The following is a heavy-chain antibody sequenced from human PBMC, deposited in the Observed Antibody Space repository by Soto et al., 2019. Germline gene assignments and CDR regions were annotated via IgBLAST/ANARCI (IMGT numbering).Heavy chain of an antibody. V-gene: IGHV1-8*01. Sequence: VKVSCKASGYTFTSYDINWVRQATGQGLEWMGWMNPNSGNTGYAQKFQGRVTMTRNTSISTAYMELSSLRSEDTAVYYCARDFGVVIPYYYYGMDVWGQGTTVTVSS. CDR2: MNPNSGNT. D-gene: IGHD3-3*01. CDR1: GYTFTSYD. CDR3: ARDFGVVIPYYYYGMDV. J-gene: IGHJ6*02.